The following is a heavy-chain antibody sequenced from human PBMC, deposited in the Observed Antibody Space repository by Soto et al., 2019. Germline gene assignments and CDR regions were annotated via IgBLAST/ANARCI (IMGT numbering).Heavy chain of an antibody. CDR2: ISGSGGST. D-gene: IGHD3-9*01. CDR3: ARETYDILTGYYKGWFDP. Sequence: GGSLRLSCAASGFTFSSYAMSWVRQAPGKGLEWVSAISGSGGSTYYADSVKGRFTISRDNSKNTLYLQMNSLRAEDTAVYYCARETYDILTGYYKGWFDPWGQGTLVTVSS. J-gene: IGHJ5*02. CDR1: GFTFSSYA. V-gene: IGHV3-23*01.